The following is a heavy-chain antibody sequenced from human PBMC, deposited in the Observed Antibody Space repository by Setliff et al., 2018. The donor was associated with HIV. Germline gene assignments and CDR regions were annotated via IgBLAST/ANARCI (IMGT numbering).Heavy chain of an antibody. J-gene: IGHJ6*02. V-gene: IGHV3-23*01. D-gene: IGHD2-21*01. CDR2: FGNSGDIT. CDR3: TMAPRLASTYGVDV. Sequence: GGSLRLSCAASGLNFSTYVVNWIRQAPGKGLEWVSVFGNSGDITYYTDSVKGRFTISRDNSKNTLYLQMSTLRVDDTAVYYCTMAPRLASTYGVDVWGQGTTVTVSS. CDR1: GLNFSTYV.